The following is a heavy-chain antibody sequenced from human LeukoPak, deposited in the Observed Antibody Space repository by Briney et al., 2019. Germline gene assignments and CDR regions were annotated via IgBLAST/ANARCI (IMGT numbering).Heavy chain of an antibody. J-gene: IGHJ4*02. D-gene: IGHD2/OR15-2a*01. CDR1: GGSISSGGYY. CDR3: ARYDVDEYSFDY. V-gene: IGHV4-31*03. Sequence: PSETLSLTCTVSGGSISSGGYYWSWIRQHPGKGLEWIGYIYYSGSTYYNPSLKSRVTISVDTSKNQFSLKLSSVTAADTAVYYCARYDVDEYSFDYWGQGTLVTVSS. CDR2: IYYSGST.